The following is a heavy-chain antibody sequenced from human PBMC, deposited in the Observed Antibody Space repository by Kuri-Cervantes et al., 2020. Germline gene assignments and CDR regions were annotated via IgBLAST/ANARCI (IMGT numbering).Heavy chain of an antibody. J-gene: IGHJ4*02. Sequence: GESLKISCAASGFTVSSNYMSWVRQAPGKGLEWVSVIYSGGSTYYADSVKGRFTISRDNSKNTLYLQMNSLRAEDTAVYYCASLGDCYNCNRDYWGQGTLVTVSS. CDR3: ASLGDCYNCNRDY. CDR2: IYSGGST. CDR1: GFTVSSNY. D-gene: IGHD2-21*02. V-gene: IGHV3-53*01.